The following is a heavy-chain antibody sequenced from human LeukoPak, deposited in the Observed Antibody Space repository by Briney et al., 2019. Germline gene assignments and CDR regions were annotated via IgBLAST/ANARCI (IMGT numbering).Heavy chain of an antibody. CDR1: GFTFSSYG. Sequence: GGSLRLSCAASGFTFSSYGMHWVRQAPGKGLEWVAFIRYDGSNKYYADSVKGRFTISRDNSKNTMYLQMNSLRAEDTAVYYCAKDRDDYVGRYFDYWGQGTLVTVSS. J-gene: IGHJ4*02. V-gene: IGHV3-30*02. D-gene: IGHD3-16*01. CDR2: IRYDGSNK. CDR3: AKDRDDYVGRYFDY.